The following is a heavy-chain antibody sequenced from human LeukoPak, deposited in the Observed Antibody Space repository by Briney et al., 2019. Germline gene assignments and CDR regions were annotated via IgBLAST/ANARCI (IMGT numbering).Heavy chain of an antibody. CDR2: INSYSGDT. Sequence: ASVKVSCKASGYTFTGYFLHWVRQAPGHGLEWMGWINSYSGDTHDAQSFRGRVTFSRDTSLSTAYMDVGRLTSDDTAVYYCARDFKVPRITGTTIDHWGQGTLVT. J-gene: IGHJ4*02. CDR3: ARDFKVPRITGTTIDH. V-gene: IGHV1-2*02. D-gene: IGHD1-7*01. CDR1: GYTFTGYF.